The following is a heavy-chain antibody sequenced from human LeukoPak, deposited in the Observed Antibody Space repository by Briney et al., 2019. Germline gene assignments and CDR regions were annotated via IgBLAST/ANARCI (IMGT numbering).Heavy chain of an antibody. CDR1: GFTFSTYS. CDR2: ISGRSTTI. Sequence: GGSLRLSCAASGFTFSTYSMNWVRQTPGKGLEWISYISGRSTTIYYADSVKGRFTISRDNAKNSLYLQMNSLRAEDTAVYYCARDDYDSSTPYYFDYWGQGILVTVSS. CDR3: ARDDYDSSTPYYFDY. D-gene: IGHD3-22*01. V-gene: IGHV3-48*01. J-gene: IGHJ4*02.